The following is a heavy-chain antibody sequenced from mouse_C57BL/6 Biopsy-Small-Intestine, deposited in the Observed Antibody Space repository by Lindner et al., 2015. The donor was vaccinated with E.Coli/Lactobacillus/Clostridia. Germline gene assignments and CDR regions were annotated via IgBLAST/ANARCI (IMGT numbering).Heavy chain of an antibody. CDR3: ARIFDHGTSYKAWFTY. CDR1: GYSFTGYY. J-gene: IGHJ3*01. V-gene: IGHV1-42*01. Sequence: VQLQESGPELVKPGASVKISCKASGYSFTGYYMNWVKHSPEKSLEWIGEINPSTGGTIYNQNFKAKATLTVDKSSSTAYMQLKSLTSEDSAVYFCARIFDHGTSYKAWFTYWGQGDSGHCLC. D-gene: IGHD1-1*01. CDR2: INPSTGGT.